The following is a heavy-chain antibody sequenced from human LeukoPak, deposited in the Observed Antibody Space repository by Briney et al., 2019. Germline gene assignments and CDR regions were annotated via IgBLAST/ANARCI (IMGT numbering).Heavy chain of an antibody. CDR2: IGANNGDT. V-gene: IGHV1-18*01. CDR1: GYTFTNYG. Sequence: GASVKVSCKASGYTFTNYGISWVRQAPGQGLEWMGWIGANNGDTDYAQKLQGRVTLTTDTSTNTAYMELRSLRSDDTAVYYCARDIAVTNFDYWGQGTLVTVSS. J-gene: IGHJ4*02. CDR3: ARDIAVTNFDY. D-gene: IGHD4-17*01.